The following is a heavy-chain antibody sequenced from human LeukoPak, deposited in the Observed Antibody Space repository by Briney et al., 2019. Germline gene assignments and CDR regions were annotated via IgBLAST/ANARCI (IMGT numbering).Heavy chain of an antibody. D-gene: IGHD3-3*01. CDR2: ISSSSSYI. J-gene: IGHJ4*02. CDR1: GFTFSSYS. V-gene: IGHV3-21*01. Sequence: GGSLRLSCAASGFTFSSYSMNWVRQAPGKGLEWVSSISSSSSYIYYADSVKGRFTISRDNAKNSLYLQMNSLRDEDTAVYYCARGRELWSGYYEGYWGQGTLVTVSS. CDR3: ARGRELWSGYYEGY.